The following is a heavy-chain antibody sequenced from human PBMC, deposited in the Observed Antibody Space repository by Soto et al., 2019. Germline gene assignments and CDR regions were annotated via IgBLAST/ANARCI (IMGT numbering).Heavy chain of an antibody. CDR2: IYHSGST. D-gene: IGHD3-22*01. J-gene: IGHJ4*02. Sequence: QLQLQESGSGLVKPSQTLSLTCAVSGGSISSGGYSWSWIQQPPGKGLEWIGYIYHSGSTYYNPSLKSRVTISVDRSKNQFSLKLSSVTAADTAVYYCARGSPYYYDSSGYYYYFDYWGQGTLVTVSS. CDR3: ARGSPYYYDSSGYYYYFDY. V-gene: IGHV4-30-2*01. CDR1: GGSISSGGYS.